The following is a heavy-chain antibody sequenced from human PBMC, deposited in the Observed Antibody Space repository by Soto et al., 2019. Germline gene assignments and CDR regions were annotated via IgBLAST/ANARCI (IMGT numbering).Heavy chain of an antibody. V-gene: IGHV3-30-3*01. D-gene: IGHD3-3*01. CDR3: AGRSPSSGTSFNDAFDF. J-gene: IGHJ3*01. CDR2: ISYDGGSK. Sequence: QVQLVESGGGVVQPGWSPRLSCAASGFTFSSYAMHWVRQAPGKGLEWVAVISYDGGSKTYADSVKGRFTISRDNSKNTLSLQMNSLKGEDTAVYYCAGRSPSSGTSFNDAFDFWGQGTMVTVSS. CDR1: GFTFSSYA.